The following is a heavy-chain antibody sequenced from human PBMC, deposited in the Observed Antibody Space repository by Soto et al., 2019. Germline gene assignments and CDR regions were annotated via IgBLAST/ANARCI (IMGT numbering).Heavy chain of an antibody. CDR2: IYYSGST. Sequence: SETLSLTCTVSGGSISSSSYYWGWIRQPPGKGLEWIGSIYYSGSTYYNPSLKSRVTISVDTSKNQFSLKLSSVTAADTAVYYCARLGPARILDYWGQGTLVTVSS. CDR1: GGSISSSSYY. CDR3: ARLGPARILDY. J-gene: IGHJ4*02. D-gene: IGHD6-6*01. V-gene: IGHV4-39*01.